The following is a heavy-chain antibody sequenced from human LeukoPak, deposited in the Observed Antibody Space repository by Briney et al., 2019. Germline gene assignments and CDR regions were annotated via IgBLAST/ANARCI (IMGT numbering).Heavy chain of an antibody. Sequence: SETLSLTCTVSGYSISSGYYWGWIRHPPAKGLEWIGSRYHSGSTYYNPSLKSRVTISVDTSKNQFSLKLSSVTAADTAVYYCASAPIVVVAANGYFDYWGQGTLVTVSS. CDR3: ASAPIVVVAANGYFDY. CDR2: RYHSGST. V-gene: IGHV4-38-2*02. D-gene: IGHD2-15*01. J-gene: IGHJ4*02. CDR1: GYSISSGYY.